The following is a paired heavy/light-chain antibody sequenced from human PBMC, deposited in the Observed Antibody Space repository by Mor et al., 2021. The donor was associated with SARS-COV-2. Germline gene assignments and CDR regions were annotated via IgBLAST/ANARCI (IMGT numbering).Light chain of an antibody. CDR1: QSVSSTY. V-gene: IGKV3-20*01. CDR2: SAS. J-gene: IGKJ2*01. Sequence: EIVLTQSPGTLSLSPGDRATLSCRASQSVSSTYLAWYQQKPGQAPRLLIYSASSRATGIPDRFSGSGSGSDFTLTISRLEPEDFAVYYCQQYGGSPYTFGQGTKLEIK. CDR3: QQYGGSPYT.
Heavy chain of an antibody. V-gene: IGHV1-46*01. CDR2: INPSDGST. Sequence: QVQLVQSGAEVKKPGASVRVSCKASGYTFTGFYIHWVRQAPGQGLEWMGMINPSDGSTMYAQKFQGRVTMTRDTSTSTVYVELTSLRSDDTATCYCARVGDSGHDYNYYWGQGTLVTVSS. J-gene: IGHJ4*02. D-gene: IGHD5-12*01. CDR3: ARVGDSGHDYNYY. CDR1: GYTFTGFY.